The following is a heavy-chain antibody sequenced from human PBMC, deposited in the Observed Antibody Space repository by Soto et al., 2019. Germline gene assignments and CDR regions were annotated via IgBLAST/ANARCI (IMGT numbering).Heavy chain of an antibody. V-gene: IGHV3-30-3*01. J-gene: IGHJ6*02. D-gene: IGHD3-10*01. CDR2: ISYDGSNK. Sequence: PGGSLRLSCAASGFTFSSYAMHWVRQAPGKGLEWVAVISYDGSNKYYADSVKGRFTISRDNSKNTLYLQMNSLRAEDTAVYYCARAREGQYYYGSQGMDVWGQGTTVTVSS. CDR1: GFTFSSYA. CDR3: ARAREGQYYYGSQGMDV.